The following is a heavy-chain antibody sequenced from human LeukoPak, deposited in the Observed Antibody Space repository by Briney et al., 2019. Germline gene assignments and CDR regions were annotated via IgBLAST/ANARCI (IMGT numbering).Heavy chain of an antibody. D-gene: IGHD6-6*01. J-gene: IGHJ4*02. CDR2: IYPGDSDI. Sequence: GESLQISCKGSGSRFTNYWIGWVRQMPGKGLEGMGIIYPGDSDIRYSPSFQGQVTISADKSITTAYLQWSSLKASDTAMYYCSRRGSSSSLEDYWGQGTLVTVSS. V-gene: IGHV5-51*01. CDR3: SRRGSSSSLEDY. CDR1: GSRFTNYW.